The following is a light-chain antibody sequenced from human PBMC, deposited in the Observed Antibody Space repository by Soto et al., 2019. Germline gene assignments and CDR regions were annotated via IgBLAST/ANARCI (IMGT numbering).Light chain of an antibody. V-gene: IGKV3-15*01. CDR3: QQYNTWPPT. Sequence: EIVMTQSPATLSVSPGERVTLSCRASQSVRSNLAWYQQKPGQAPRLLIYGASTRATGIPARFSGSASGTEFTLTINSLQSEDFEVYYCQQYNTWPPTFGQGTKVDIK. CDR1: QSVRSN. CDR2: GAS. J-gene: IGKJ1*01.